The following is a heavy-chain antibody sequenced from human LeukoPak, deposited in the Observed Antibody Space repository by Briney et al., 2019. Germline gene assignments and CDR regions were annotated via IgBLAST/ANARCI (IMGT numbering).Heavy chain of an antibody. J-gene: IGHJ4*02. V-gene: IGHV1-46*01. Sequence: ASVKVSCKASGYTFTSYYMHWVRQAPGQGLKWMGIINPSGGSTSYAQKFQGRVTMTRDTSTSTVYMELSSLRSEDTAVYYCARDFYYYGSGSYEGGDFDYWGQGTLVTVSS. D-gene: IGHD3-10*01. CDR1: GYTFTSYY. CDR3: ARDFYYYGSGSYEGGDFDY. CDR2: INPSGGST.